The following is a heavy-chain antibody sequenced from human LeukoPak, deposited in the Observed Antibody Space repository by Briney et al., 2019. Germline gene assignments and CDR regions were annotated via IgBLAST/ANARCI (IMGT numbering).Heavy chain of an antibody. D-gene: IGHD3-10*01. CDR1: GGSISSGGYS. CDR3: AGGITMVRGVRHSWFDP. V-gene: IGHV4-30-2*01. J-gene: IGHJ5*02. CDR2: IYHSGST. Sequence: SQTLSLTCAVSGGSISSGGYSWSWIRQPPGKGLEWFGYIYHSGSTYYNPSLKSRVTISVDRSKNQFSLKLSSVTAADTAVYYCAGGITMVRGVRHSWFDPWGQGTLVTVSS.